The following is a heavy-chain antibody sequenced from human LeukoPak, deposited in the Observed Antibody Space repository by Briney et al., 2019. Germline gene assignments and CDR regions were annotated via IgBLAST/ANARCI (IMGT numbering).Heavy chain of an antibody. CDR2: ISAYNGNT. CDR1: GYTFTGYY. CDR3: ARKSNYYYMDV. J-gene: IGHJ6*03. V-gene: IGHV1-18*04. Sequence: ASVKVSCKASGYTFTGYYMHWVRQAPGQGLEWMGWISAYNGNTNYAQKLQGRVTMTTDTSTSTAYMELRSLRSDDTAVYYCARKSNYYYMDVWGKGTTVTISS.